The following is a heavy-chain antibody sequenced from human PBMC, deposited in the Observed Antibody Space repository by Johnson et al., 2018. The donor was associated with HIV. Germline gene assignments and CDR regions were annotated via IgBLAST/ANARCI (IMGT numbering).Heavy chain of an antibody. CDR1: GFTFSSYA. CDR3: AKCIWGSSLIDAFDI. CDR2: ISDDVSST. J-gene: IGHJ3*02. V-gene: IGHV3-30*18. Sequence: VQLVESGGGVVQPGRSLRLSCAASGFTFSSYAMHWVRQAPGKGLEWVAVISDDVSSTFYADSVKGRFTISRDNSKNTLHLQMNSLRAEDTAVYYCAKCIWGSSLIDAFDIWGQGTMVTVSS. D-gene: IGHD6-13*01.